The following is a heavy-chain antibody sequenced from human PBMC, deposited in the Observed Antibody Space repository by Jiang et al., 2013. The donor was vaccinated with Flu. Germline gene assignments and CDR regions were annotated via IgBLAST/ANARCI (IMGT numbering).Heavy chain of an antibody. CDR1: GFTFNGYW. CDR2: INVDGSEK. Sequence: EVQLLESGGGLVQPGGSLRLSCAASGFTFNGYWMSWVRQAPGKGLEWVANINVDGSEKNCVDSVKGRFTISRDNAKNSLYLQLNSLRAEDTAAYYCARGGIISGRFENWGRGTLVTVS. V-gene: IGHV3-7*01. J-gene: IGHJ4*02. CDR3: ARGGIISGRFEN. D-gene: IGHD3-16*02.